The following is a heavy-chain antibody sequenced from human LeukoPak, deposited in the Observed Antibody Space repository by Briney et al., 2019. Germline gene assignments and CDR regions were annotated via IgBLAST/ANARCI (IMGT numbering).Heavy chain of an antibody. CDR2: IYYSGST. CDR1: GGSISSSSYY. Sequence: PSETLSLTCTVSGGSISSSSYYWGWIRQPPGKGLEWIGSIYYSGSTYYNPSLKSRVTISVDTSKNQFSLKLSSVTAADTAVYYCAREGRMTLSTAAPNNWFDPWGQGTLVTVSS. CDR3: AREGRMTLSTAAPNNWFDP. D-gene: IGHD6-6*01. J-gene: IGHJ5*02. V-gene: IGHV4-39*07.